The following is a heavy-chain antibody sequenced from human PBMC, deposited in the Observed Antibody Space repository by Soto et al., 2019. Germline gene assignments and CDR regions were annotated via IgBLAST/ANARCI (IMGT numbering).Heavy chain of an antibody. CDR1: GGSFSGYY. CDR3: ARVLQYYDILTGYYKYYYYYGMDV. J-gene: IGHJ6*02. V-gene: IGHV4-34*01. D-gene: IGHD3-9*01. CDR2: INHSGST. Sequence: SETPSLTCAVYGGSFSGYYWSWIRQPPEKGLEWIGEINHSGSTNYNPSLKSRVTISVDTSKNQFSLKLSSVTAADTAVYYCARVLQYYDILTGYYKYYYYYGMDVWGQGTTVTVSS.